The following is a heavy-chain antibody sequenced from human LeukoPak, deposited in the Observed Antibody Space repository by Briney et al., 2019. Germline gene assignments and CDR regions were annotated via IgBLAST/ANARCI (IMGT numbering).Heavy chain of an antibody. J-gene: IGHJ4*02. CDR1: GGSFSGYY. CDR3: AREAYYYDSSGYSSFDY. Sequence: SETLSLTCAVYGGSFSGYYWRWIRQPPGKGLEWIGEINHSGSTNYNPSLKSRVTISVDTSKNQFSLKLSSVTAADTAVYYCAREAYYYDSSGYSSFDYWGQGTLVTVSS. V-gene: IGHV4-34*01. D-gene: IGHD3-22*01. CDR2: INHSGST.